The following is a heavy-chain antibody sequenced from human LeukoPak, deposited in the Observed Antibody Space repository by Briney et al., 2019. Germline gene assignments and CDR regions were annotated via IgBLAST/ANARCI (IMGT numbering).Heavy chain of an antibody. CDR1: GFTFSSYS. V-gene: IGHV3-48*01. CDR2: ISSSSSTI. CDR3: ARVVGYYDFWSGENYMDV. D-gene: IGHD3-3*01. Sequence: GGSLRLSCAASGFTFSSYSMNWVRQAPGKGLEWVSYISSSSSTIYYADSVKGRFTISRDNAKNSLYLQMNSLRAEDTAVYYCARVVGYYDFWSGENYMDVWGKGTTVTVS. J-gene: IGHJ6*03.